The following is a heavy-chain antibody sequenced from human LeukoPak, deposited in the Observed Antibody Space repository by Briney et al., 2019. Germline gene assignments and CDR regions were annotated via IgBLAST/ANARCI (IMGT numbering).Heavy chain of an antibody. CDR2: FDPEDGET. D-gene: IGHD2-2*01. J-gene: IGHJ3*02. V-gene: IGHV1-24*01. CDR1: GYTLTELS. CDR3: ASHTDIVVVPAAGARGAFDI. Sequence: ASVKVSCKVSGYTLTELSMHWVRQAPGKGLEWMGGFDPEDGETIYAQKFQGRVTMTEDTSTDTAYMELSSLRSEDTAVYYCASHTDIVVVPAAGARGAFDIWGQGTMVTVSS.